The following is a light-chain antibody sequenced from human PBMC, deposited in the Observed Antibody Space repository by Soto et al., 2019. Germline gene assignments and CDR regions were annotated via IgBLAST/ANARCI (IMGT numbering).Light chain of an antibody. Sequence: EIVLTQSPATLSLSPGEGATLSCRASQSVSSSLAWYQQKPGQAPRLLIYGASTRATGIPARFSGSGSGTEFTLTISILQSEDFAVYYCQQYNNWPPWTFGQGTKVDIK. CDR1: QSVSSS. J-gene: IGKJ1*01. CDR2: GAS. V-gene: IGKV3-15*01. CDR3: QQYNNWPPWT.